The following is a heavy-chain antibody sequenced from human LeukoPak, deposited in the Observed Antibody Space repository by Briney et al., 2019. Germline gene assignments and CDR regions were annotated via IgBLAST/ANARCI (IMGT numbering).Heavy chain of an antibody. V-gene: IGHV3-7*03. J-gene: IGHJ4*02. D-gene: IGHD5-18*01. CDR1: GFTFSNFW. CDR2: IKQDGSEK. CDR3: AKSVRYSYMFDY. Sequence: GGSLRLSCAAAGFTFSNFWMSWVRQAPGKGLEWVANIKQDGSEKYYVDAVKGRFTISRDNTNNKLYLQMNSLRAEDTAVYYCAKSVRYSYMFDYWGQGTLVTVSS.